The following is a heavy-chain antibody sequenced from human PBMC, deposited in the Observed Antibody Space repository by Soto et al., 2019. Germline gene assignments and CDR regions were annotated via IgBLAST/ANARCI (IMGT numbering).Heavy chain of an antibody. CDR1: GYSFTSYW. CDR3: ARRRIAVAGTVRTFDY. J-gene: IGHJ4*02. Sequence: GESLKISCKVSGYSFTSYWISWVRQMPGKGLEWMGRIDPSDSYTNYSPSFQGHVTISADKSISTAYLQWSSLKASDTAMYYCARRRIAVAGTVRTFDYWGQGTLVTVSS. V-gene: IGHV5-10-1*01. D-gene: IGHD6-19*01. CDR2: IDPSDSYT.